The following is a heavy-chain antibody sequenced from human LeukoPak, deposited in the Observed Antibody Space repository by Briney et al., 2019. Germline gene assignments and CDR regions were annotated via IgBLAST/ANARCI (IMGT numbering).Heavy chain of an antibody. CDR3: AKDSAMYDSEGGWFDP. Sequence: PGGSLRLSCAASGFTFSSYAMSWVRQAPRKGLECVSAISGSGGSTYYADSVKGRFTISRDNSKNTLYLQMNSLRAEDTAVYYCAKDSAMYDSEGGWFDPWGQGTLVTVSS. J-gene: IGHJ5*02. CDR2: ISGSGGST. D-gene: IGHD3-3*01. CDR1: GFTFSSYA. V-gene: IGHV3-23*01.